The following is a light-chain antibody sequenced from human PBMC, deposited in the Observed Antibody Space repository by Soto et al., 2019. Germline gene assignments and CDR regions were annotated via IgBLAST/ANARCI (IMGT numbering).Light chain of an antibody. V-gene: IGKV3-20*01. CDR1: QSVTSKY. J-gene: IGKJ4*02. CDR3: QQYGSSVQ. Sequence: EIVLTQSPDTLSLSPGERATLSCRASQSVTSKYLLWYQQKPGQAPRLLIHGASNRATGIPDRFSGSGSGTDFALAISSLEPEDFALYYCQQYGSSVQFGGGTKVEIK. CDR2: GAS.